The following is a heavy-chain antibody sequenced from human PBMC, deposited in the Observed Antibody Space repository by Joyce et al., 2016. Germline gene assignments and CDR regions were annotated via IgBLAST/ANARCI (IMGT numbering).Heavy chain of an antibody. Sequence: QVPLLESGGGVAQPGRSLRLSCAASEFACSSHAMHWVRQAPGKGLEWGAVKSYDGSHKYYADSVRGRFTSSRDNSQNTLYLQMNSLRVEDTAVYYCTRSSRTGYTAGWPDFDYWGQGTLVTVSS. D-gene: IGHD2-2*02. V-gene: IGHV3-30*03. CDR1: EFACSSHA. J-gene: IGHJ4*02. CDR3: TRSSRTGYTAGWPDFDY. CDR2: KSYDGSHK.